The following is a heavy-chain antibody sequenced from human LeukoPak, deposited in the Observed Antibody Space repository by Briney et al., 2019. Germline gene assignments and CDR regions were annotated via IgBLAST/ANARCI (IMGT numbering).Heavy chain of an antibody. CDR3: ARLSEMFRGPQVIYYFDF. CDR2: IKQDGTEK. CDR1: GFSFSTYW. Sequence: GGSLRLSCGASGFSFSTYWMSWVRQAPGKGLEWVANIKQDGTEKYYVDSVKGRFTISRDYARKSLYLQLNSLRAEDTAVYYCARLSEMFRGPQVIYYFDFWGQGTLVTVSS. D-gene: IGHD3-10*01. V-gene: IGHV3-7*01. J-gene: IGHJ4*02.